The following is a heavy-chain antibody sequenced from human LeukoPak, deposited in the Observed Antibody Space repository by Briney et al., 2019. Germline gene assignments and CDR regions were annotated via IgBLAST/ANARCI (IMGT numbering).Heavy chain of an antibody. CDR3: SGKGYSYGYLDY. V-gene: IGHV4-59*01. J-gene: IGHJ4*02. D-gene: IGHD5-18*01. CDR1: GGSISHYH. Sequence: SETLSLTCTVSGGSISHYHWSWIRQPPGKGLEWIGYIYYSGSTNYNPSLKSRVTISVDTSKNQFSLKLSSVTAADTAVYYCSGKGYSYGYLDYWGQGTLVTVSS. CDR2: IYYSGST.